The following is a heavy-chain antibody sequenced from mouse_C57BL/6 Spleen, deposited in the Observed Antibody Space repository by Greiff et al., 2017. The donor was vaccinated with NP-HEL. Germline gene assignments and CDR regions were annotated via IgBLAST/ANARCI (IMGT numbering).Heavy chain of an antibody. CDR1: GYTFTSYW. CDR2: IDPSDSYT. Sequence: QVQLKQPGAELVKPGASVKLSCKASGYTFTSYWMQWVKQRPGQGLEWIGEIDPSDSYTNYNQKFKGKATLTVDTSSSTAYMQLSSLTSEDSAVYYCARDGLLPMDYWGQGTSVTVSS. CDR3: ARDGLLPMDY. D-gene: IGHD2-3*01. V-gene: IGHV1-50*01. J-gene: IGHJ4*01.